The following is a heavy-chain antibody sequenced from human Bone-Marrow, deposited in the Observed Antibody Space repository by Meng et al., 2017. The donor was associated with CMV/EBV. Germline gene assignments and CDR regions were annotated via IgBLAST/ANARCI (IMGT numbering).Heavy chain of an antibody. Sequence: LSLTCAASGFTFSNYSMNWVRQAPGKGLEWVSVIYSGGSTYYADSVKGRFTISRDNSKNTLYLQMNSLRAEDTAVYYCARGKGFDPWGQGTLVTVSS. CDR3: ARGKGFDP. V-gene: IGHV3-66*02. CDR2: IYSGGST. J-gene: IGHJ5*02. CDR1: GFTFSNYS.